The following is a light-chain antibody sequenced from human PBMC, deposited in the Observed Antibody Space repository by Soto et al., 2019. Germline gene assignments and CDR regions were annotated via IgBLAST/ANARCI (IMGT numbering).Light chain of an antibody. J-gene: IGKJ2*01. CDR1: QSVSSSY. CDR3: QQYGNSPGYT. V-gene: IGKV3-20*01. Sequence: EIVLTQSPGTLSLSPGERATLSCRASQSVSSSYLAWYQQKPGQAPSLLIFGAGSRATGIPDRFSGSGSGTDFTLTISRLDPEDFAVYYCQQYGNSPGYTFGQGTKLEIK. CDR2: GAG.